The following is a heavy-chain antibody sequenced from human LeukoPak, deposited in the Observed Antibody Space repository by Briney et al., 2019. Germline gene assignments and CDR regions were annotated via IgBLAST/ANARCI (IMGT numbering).Heavy chain of an antibody. CDR3: PSGSRGYFDY. Sequence: GGSLRPSCVASGFTFSSYAMTWVRQAPGKGLEWVSAISVSGANTYYADSVKGRFTISRDNSKNTLYLQMNSLGAEDTAVYYCPSGSRGYFDYWGQGALVTVSS. D-gene: IGHD1-26*01. V-gene: IGHV3-23*01. J-gene: IGHJ4*02. CDR1: GFTFSSYA. CDR2: ISVSGANT.